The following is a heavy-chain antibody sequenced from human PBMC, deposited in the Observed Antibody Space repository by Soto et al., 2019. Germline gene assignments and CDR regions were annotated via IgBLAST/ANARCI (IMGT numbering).Heavy chain of an antibody. CDR3: AREDILGARSFDY. CDR1: GFTFSGYS. CDR2: ISSGSKTI. D-gene: IGHD1-26*01. J-gene: IGHJ4*02. Sequence: GGSLRLSCAASGFTFSGYSVNWVRQAPGKGPEWVSYISSGSKTIYYAESVKGRFTVSRDNARNSQYLQMNSLRDEDTAVYYCAREDILGARSFDYWGQGTLVTVSS. V-gene: IGHV3-48*02.